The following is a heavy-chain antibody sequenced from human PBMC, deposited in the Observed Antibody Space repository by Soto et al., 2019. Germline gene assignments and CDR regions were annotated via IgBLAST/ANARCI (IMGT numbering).Heavy chain of an antibody. CDR3: ARGGLTTVPPLT. CDR1: GGSFSGYY. D-gene: IGHD4-17*01. V-gene: IGHV4-34*01. CDR2: INRSGST. J-gene: IGHJ4*02. Sequence: QMQLQQWGAGLLKPLETLSLTCAVYGGSFSGYYYYWIRQPPGKGLEWIGEINRSGSTNYNPSLKSRVTISVDTSKNQFSLTLSSVTAADTAIYYCARGGLTTVPPLTWGQGTLVTVSS.